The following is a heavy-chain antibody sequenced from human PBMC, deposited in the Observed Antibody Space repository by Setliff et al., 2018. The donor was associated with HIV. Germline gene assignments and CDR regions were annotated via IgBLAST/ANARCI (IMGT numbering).Heavy chain of an antibody. D-gene: IGHD6-19*01. CDR1: GYSFTSYY. V-gene: IGHV5-51*01. Sequence: GESLKISCKGSGYSFTSYYIGWVRQMSGKGLEWMGIIHPGDSETRYSPSFQGQVTISADKSISTAYLQWSSLKASDTAICYCARQGPSGLFDYWGRGTLVTVSS. J-gene: IGHJ4*02. CDR2: IHPGDSET. CDR3: ARQGPSGLFDY.